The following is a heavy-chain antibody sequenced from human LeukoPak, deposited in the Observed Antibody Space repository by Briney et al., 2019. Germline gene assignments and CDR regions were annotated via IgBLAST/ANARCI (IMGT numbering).Heavy chain of an antibody. CDR2: ISAYNGNT. D-gene: IGHD1-14*01. V-gene: IGHV1-18*04. CDR3: ARVEVGMGPYYYYGMDV. J-gene: IGHJ6*04. CDR1: GYTFTSYG. Sequence: GASVKVSCRASGYTFTSYGISWVRQAPGQGLEWMGWISAYNGNTNYAQELQGRVTTTTDTSTSTAYMELRSLRSDDTAVYYCARVEVGMGPYYYYGMDVWGKGTTVTVSS.